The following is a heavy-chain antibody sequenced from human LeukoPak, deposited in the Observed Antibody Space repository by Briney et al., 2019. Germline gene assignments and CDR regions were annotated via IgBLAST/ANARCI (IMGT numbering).Heavy chain of an antibody. CDR2: ISSSSSYI. J-gene: IGHJ4*02. CDR1: GFTFSSYS. CDR3: ARGLSGYGHFDY. V-gene: IGHV3-21*01. Sequence: GGSLRLSCAASGFTFSSYSMSWVRQAPGKGLEWVSSISSSSSYIYYADSVKGRFTISRDNAKNSLYLQMNSLRAEDTAVYYCARGLSGYGHFDYWGQGTLVTVSS. D-gene: IGHD5-12*01.